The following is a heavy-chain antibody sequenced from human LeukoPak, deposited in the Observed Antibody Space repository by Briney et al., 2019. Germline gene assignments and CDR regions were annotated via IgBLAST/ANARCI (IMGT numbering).Heavy chain of an antibody. CDR2: INPSDGST. Sequence: VASVKVSCKASGYTFTSYYIHWVRQAPGQGLEWMGIINPSDGSTSYAQKFQGRVTITRNTSISTAYMELSSLRSEDTAVYYCARGTLGDYDFWSGYYSDYYMDVWGKGTTVTVSS. V-gene: IGHV1-46*01. D-gene: IGHD3-3*01. CDR1: GYTFTSYY. CDR3: ARGTLGDYDFWSGYYSDYYMDV. J-gene: IGHJ6*03.